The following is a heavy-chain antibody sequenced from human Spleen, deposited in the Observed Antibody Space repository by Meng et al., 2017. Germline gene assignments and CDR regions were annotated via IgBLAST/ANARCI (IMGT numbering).Heavy chain of an antibody. CDR1: GGSISSSSYY. D-gene: IGHD3-22*01. J-gene: IGHJ6*01. Sequence: GSLRLSCTVSGGSISSSSYYWGWIRQPPGKGLEWIGSIYYSGSTYYNPSLKSRVTISVDTSKNQFSLKLSSVTAADTAVYYCARDSSRYYDSSGYPIYYYGMDVWGQGTTVTVAS. V-gene: IGHV4-39*07. CDR2: IYYSGST. CDR3: ARDSSRYYDSSGYPIYYYGMDV.